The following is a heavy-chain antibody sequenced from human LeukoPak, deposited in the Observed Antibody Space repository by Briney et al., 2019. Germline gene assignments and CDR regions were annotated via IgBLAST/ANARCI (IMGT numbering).Heavy chain of an antibody. CDR2: ISSSSSYI. CDR3: ASESTGIAAAGSSGRLYYFDY. V-gene: IGHV3-21*01. J-gene: IGHJ4*02. CDR1: GFTFSSYS. Sequence: GSLRLSCAASGFTFSSYSMNWVRQAPGKGLEWVSSISSSSSYIYYADSVKGRFTISRDNAKNSLYLQMNSLRAEDTAVYYCASESTGIAAAGSSGRLYYFDYWGQGTLVTVSS. D-gene: IGHD6-13*01.